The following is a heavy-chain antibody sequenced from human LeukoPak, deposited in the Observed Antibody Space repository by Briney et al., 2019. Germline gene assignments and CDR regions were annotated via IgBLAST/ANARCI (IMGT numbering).Heavy chain of an antibody. J-gene: IGHJ3*02. CDR3: ARDEKQWLGDAFDI. V-gene: IGHV1-46*01. D-gene: IGHD6-19*01. CDR2: INPTSGDT. CDR1: GYTFTSYY. Sequence: GASVKVSCKASGYTFTSYYVHWVRQAPGQGLEWMGIINPTSGDTNYAQNFQGRVTLTRDTSISTAYMELSRLRSDDTAVYYCARDEKQWLGDAFDIWGQGTMVTVSS.